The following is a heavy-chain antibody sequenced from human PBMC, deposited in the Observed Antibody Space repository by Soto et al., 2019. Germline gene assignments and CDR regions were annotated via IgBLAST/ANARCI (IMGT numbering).Heavy chain of an antibody. CDR2: IYSGGST. D-gene: IGHD3-10*01. J-gene: IGHJ4*02. CDR1: GFTVSNNY. Sequence: EVQLVESGGGLVQPGGSLRLSCAVSGFTVSNNYMSWVRQAPGKGLEWVSVIYSGGSTYYADSVKGRFTISRDNSKNPLYLQMNSLRAEDTAVYYCARADMVRGVSYWGQGTLVTVSS. V-gene: IGHV3-66*01. CDR3: ARADMVRGVSY.